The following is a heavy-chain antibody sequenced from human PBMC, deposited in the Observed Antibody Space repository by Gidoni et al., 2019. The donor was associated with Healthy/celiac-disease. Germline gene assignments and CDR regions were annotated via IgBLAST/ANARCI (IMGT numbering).Heavy chain of an antibody. D-gene: IGHD1-1*01. CDR1: GGSISSGGYS. CDR2: IYHSGST. Sequence: QLQLQESGSGLVMPSQTLSLTCAVSGGSISSGGYSWSWLRQPPGKGLEWIGYIYHSGSTYYNPSLKSRVTISVDRSKNQFSLKLSAVTAADTAVYYCARVDEGYVMDAFDIWGQGTMVTVSS. V-gene: IGHV4-30-2*01. J-gene: IGHJ3*02. CDR3: ARVDEGYVMDAFDI.